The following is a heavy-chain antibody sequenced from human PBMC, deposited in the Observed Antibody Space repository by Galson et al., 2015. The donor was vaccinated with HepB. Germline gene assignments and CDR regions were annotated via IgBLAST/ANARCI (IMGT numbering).Heavy chain of an antibody. Sequence: SVKVSCKASGYTFTGYLMHWVRQAPGQGLEWMGRINPNTGDTHYAQNFQGRVTMTRDTSISTAYMDLTGLRSVDTAVYFCAREYSSGWYVVDYWGQGTLVTVSS. CDR1: GYTFTGYL. D-gene: IGHD6-19*01. J-gene: IGHJ4*02. CDR2: INPNTGDT. V-gene: IGHV1-2*06. CDR3: AREYSSGWYVVDY.